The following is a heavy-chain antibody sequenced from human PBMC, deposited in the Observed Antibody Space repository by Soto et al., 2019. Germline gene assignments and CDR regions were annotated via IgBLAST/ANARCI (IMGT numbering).Heavy chain of an antibody. J-gene: IGHJ6*02. CDR1: GGSVSNISGY. D-gene: IGHD3-10*01. V-gene: IGHV4-61*01. CDR2: IYYSGSA. CDR3: ARGVGFGYYYYHMDL. Sequence: SETLSLTCTVSGGSVSNISGYWSWVRQPPGKGLEWIGYIYYSGSADYNPSLGSRVTISLDTSKNQFSLKLSSVTTADTAVYYCARGVGFGYYYYHMDLWGQGTTVTVSS.